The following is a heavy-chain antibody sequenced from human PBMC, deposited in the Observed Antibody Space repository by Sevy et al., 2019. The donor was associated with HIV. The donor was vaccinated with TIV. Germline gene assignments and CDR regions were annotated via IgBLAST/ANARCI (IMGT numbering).Heavy chain of an antibody. CDR1: GGSFSGYY. Sequence: SETLSLTCAVYGGSFSGYYWSWIRQPPGKGLDWIGEINHSGSTNYNPSLKSRVTISVDTSKNQFSLKLSSVTAADTAVYYCATHHCSGGSCPTNYWGQGTLVTVSS. CDR3: ATHHCSGGSCPTNY. D-gene: IGHD2-15*01. V-gene: IGHV4-34*01. J-gene: IGHJ4*02. CDR2: INHSGST.